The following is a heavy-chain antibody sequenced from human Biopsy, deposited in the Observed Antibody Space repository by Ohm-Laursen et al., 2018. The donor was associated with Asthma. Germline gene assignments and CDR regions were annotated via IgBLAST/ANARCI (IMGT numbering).Heavy chain of an antibody. CDR1: GLSSSGYY. J-gene: IGHJ4*02. Sequence: SETLSLTCSMYGLSSSGYYWAWIRQPPGKGLEWMGSISYTGSAYHNPSLKSRVTISEDTSKNHFSRKLSSVTAADTAVYYRARHWDWGSFFDYWGQGTPVTVSS. V-gene: IGHV4-39*01. D-gene: IGHD7-27*01. CDR2: ISYTGSA. CDR3: ARHWDWGSFFDY.